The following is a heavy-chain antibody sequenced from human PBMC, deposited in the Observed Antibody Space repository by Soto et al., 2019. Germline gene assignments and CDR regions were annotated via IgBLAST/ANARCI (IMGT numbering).Heavy chain of an antibody. J-gene: IGHJ2*01. Sequence: GKGLEWIGEINHSGSTNYNPSLKSRVTISVDTSKNQFSLKLSSVTAADTAGYYCAREVFFFQAEEGIRDTVTVSAFLLNRSSDL. D-gene: IGHD3-16*02. CDR3: AREVFFFQAEEGIRDTVTVSAFLLNRSSDL. CDR2: INHSGST. V-gene: IGHV4-34*01.